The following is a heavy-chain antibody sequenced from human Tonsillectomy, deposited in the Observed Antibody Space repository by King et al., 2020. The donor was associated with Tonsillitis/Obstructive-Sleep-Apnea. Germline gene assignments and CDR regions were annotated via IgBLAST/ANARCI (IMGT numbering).Heavy chain of an antibody. D-gene: IGHD6-19*01. V-gene: IGHV2-26*01. CDR1: GFSLSNARMC. CDR2: IFSNDEK. J-gene: IGHJ5*02. Sequence: ITSKESGPVLVKTTETLTLTCNVSGFSLSNARMCVSWIRQPPGKALEWLAHIFSNDEKSDSTDLNSRLTISKDTSKSQGVLIMTNIDPVDTATYYCARTMYSSGWYNWFDPWGQGTLVTVSS. CDR3: ARTMYSSGWYNWFDP.